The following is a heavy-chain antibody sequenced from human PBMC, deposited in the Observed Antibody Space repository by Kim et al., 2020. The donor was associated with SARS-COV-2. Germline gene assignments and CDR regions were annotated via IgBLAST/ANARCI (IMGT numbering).Heavy chain of an antibody. CDR1: GYTFTGYY. CDR2: INPNSGGT. V-gene: IGHV1-2*05. Sequence: ASVKVSCKASGYTFTGYYMHWVRQAPGQGLEWMGRINPNSGGTNYAQKFQGRVTMTRDTSISTAYMELSRLRSDDTVVYYCARGGLAVAGFNDYYGMDVWGQGTTVTVSS. D-gene: IGHD6-19*01. J-gene: IGHJ6*02. CDR3: ARGGLAVAGFNDYYGMDV.